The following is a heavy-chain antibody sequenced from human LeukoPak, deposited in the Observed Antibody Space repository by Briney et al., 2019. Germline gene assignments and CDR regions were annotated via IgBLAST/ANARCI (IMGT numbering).Heavy chain of an antibody. CDR3: ARENSGFDY. Sequence: GRSLRLSCAASGFTFSTYGVHWVRQAPGEGLEWVAVISYDGTDKYYADSVKGRFTISRDNSKNTLYLQMNSLRAEDTAVYYCARENSGFDYWGQGTLVAVSS. CDR1: GFTFSTYG. J-gene: IGHJ4*02. V-gene: IGHV3-30*03. CDR2: ISYDGTDK. D-gene: IGHD6-19*01.